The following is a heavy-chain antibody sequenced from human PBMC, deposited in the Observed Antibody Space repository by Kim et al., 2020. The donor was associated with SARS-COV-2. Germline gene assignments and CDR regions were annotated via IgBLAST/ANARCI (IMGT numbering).Heavy chain of an antibody. D-gene: IGHD5-18*01. V-gene: IGHV3-30*04. CDR3: ARGEGRDTAMFDY. CDR2: ISYDGSNK. J-gene: IGHJ4*02. CDR1: GFTFSSYA. Sequence: GGSLRLSCAASGFTFSSYAMHWVRQAPGKGLEWVAVISYDGSNKYYADSVKGRFTISRDNSKNTLYLQMNSLRAEDTAVYYCARGEGRDTAMFDYWGQGTLVTVSS.